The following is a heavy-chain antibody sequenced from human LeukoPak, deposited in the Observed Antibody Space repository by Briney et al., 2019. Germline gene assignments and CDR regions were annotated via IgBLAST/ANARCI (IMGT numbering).Heavy chain of an antibody. CDR3: SKDLTTRSIGYFDY. J-gene: IGHJ4*02. D-gene: IGHD1-1*01. CDR1: EFAFSLYA. Sequence: GGSLRLSCAASEFAFSLYAMNWVRQAPGEGPEWVSSISGSGAEIRYADSVKGRFTISRVNSQNTLYLRMNSLRVEDTAIYYCSKDLTTRSIGYFDYWGQGTLVTVSS. V-gene: IGHV3-23*01. CDR2: ISGSGAEI.